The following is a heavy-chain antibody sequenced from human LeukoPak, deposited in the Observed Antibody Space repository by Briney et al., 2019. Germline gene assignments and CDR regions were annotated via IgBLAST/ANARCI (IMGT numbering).Heavy chain of an antibody. J-gene: IGHJ4*02. D-gene: IGHD4-17*01. CDR1: GFTFSSYG. V-gene: IGHV3-30*18. Sequence: GGSLRLSCAASGFTFSSYGMHWVRQAPGKGLEWVAVISYDGSNKYYADSVKDRFTISRDNSKNTLYLQMNSLRAEDTAVYYCAKDGATVTTYFDYWGQGTLVTVSS. CDR3: AKDGATVTTYFDY. CDR2: ISYDGSNK.